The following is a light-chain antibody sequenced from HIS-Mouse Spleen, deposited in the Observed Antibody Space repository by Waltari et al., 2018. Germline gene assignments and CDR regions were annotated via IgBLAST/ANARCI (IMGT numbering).Light chain of an antibody. CDR1: ALPKKY. CDR3: YSTDSSGNHRV. Sequence: SYELTQPPSVSVSPGQTARITCSGDALPKKYAYWYQQKSGQAPVLGLYEDSQRPSGIPGGFSGSSSGTMATLTISGAQVEDEADYYCYSTDSSGNHRVFGGGTKLTVL. V-gene: IGLV3-10*01. CDR2: EDS. J-gene: IGLJ2*01.